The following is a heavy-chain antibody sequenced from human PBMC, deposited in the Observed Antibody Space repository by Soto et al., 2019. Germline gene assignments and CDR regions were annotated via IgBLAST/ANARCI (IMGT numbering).Heavy chain of an antibody. CDR1: GDSVSSNSAA. V-gene: IGHV6-1*01. CDR3: ARDLYGSGSYYFYYYYGMDV. CDR2: TYYRSKWYN. Sequence: SQTLSLTCAISGDSVSSNSAAWNWIRQSPSRGLEWLGRTYYRSKWYNDYAVSVKSRITINPDTSKNQFSLQLNSVTPEDTAVYYCARDLYGSGSYYFYYYYGMDVWGQGTTVTVPS. D-gene: IGHD3-10*01. J-gene: IGHJ6*02.